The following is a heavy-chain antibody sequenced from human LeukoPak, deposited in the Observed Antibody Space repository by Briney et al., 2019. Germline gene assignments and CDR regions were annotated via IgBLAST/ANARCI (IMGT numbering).Heavy chain of an antibody. CDR1: GYTFTSYA. CDR3: ARGEMATITPGDY. D-gene: IGHD5-24*01. CDR2: INAGNGNT. J-gene: IGHJ4*02. Sequence: ASVKVSCKASGYTFTSYAMHWVRQAPGQRLEWMGWINAGNGNTKYSQKFQGRVTITRDTSASTVYMELSSLRSEDTAVYYCARGEMATITPGDYWGQGTLVTVSS. V-gene: IGHV1-3*01.